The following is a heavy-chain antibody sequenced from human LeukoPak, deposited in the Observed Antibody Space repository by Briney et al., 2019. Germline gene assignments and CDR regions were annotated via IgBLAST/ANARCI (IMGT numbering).Heavy chain of an antibody. Sequence: GGSLRLSCAASGFTFDDYAMHWVRQAPGKGLEWVSGISWNSGSIGYADSVKGRFTISRDNAKNSLYLQMNSLRAEDTALYYCAKVGTYYYDSRQEGAFDIWGQGTMVTVSS. D-gene: IGHD3-22*01. V-gene: IGHV3-9*01. CDR3: AKVGTYYYDSRQEGAFDI. J-gene: IGHJ3*02. CDR2: ISWNSGSI. CDR1: GFTFDDYA.